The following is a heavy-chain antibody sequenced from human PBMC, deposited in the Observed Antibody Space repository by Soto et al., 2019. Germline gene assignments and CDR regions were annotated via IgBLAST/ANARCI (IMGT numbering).Heavy chain of an antibody. CDR1: GFTFSSYA. D-gene: IGHD6-19*01. Sequence: EVQLLESGGGLVQPGGSLRLSCAASGFTFSSYAMSWVRQAPGKGLEWVSAISGSGGSTYYADSVKGRFTISRDNSKNTLYLQMNSLRAEDMAVYYCAKVTNWGGLGDSGLIDYWGQGTLVTVSS. CDR2: ISGSGGST. J-gene: IGHJ4*02. CDR3: AKVTNWGGLGDSGLIDY. V-gene: IGHV3-23*01.